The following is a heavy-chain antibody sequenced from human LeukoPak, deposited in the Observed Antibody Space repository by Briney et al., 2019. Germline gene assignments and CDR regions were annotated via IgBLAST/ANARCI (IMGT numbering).Heavy chain of an antibody. CDR3: ANTYCSGGSCYPFDI. CDR1: GGSFSGYY. CDR2: INHSGST. Sequence: SETLSLTCAVYGGSFSGYYWSWIRQPPGKELEWIGEINHSGSTNYNPSLKCRVTISVDTSKNQFSLKLSSVTAADTAVYYCANTYCSGGSCYPFDIWGQGTMVTVSS. J-gene: IGHJ3*02. D-gene: IGHD2-15*01. V-gene: IGHV4-34*01.